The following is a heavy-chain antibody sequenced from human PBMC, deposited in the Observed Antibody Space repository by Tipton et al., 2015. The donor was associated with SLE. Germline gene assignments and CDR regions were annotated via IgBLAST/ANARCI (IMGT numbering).Heavy chain of an antibody. CDR1: GGSISSSY. CDR2: IHYSGSA. D-gene: IGHD1-1*01. V-gene: IGHV4-59*01. Sequence: TLSLTCTVSGGSISSSYWSWIRQPPGKGLEWIGYIHYSGSANYNPSLKSRVTISVDTSKNQFSLNLSSVTSADTALYYCARAKSGNYFEDWGQGTLVTVSS. CDR3: ARAKSGNYFED. J-gene: IGHJ4*02.